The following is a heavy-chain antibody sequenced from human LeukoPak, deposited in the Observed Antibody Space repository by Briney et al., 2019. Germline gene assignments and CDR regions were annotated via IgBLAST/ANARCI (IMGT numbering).Heavy chain of an antibody. CDR3: AKGGSIAAAGSFAIFDY. V-gene: IGHV3-23*01. Sequence: PGGSLRLSCAASGFTFSSYAMSWGRQAPGKGLEWVSAISGSGGSTYYADSVKGRFTISRDNSKNTLYLQMNSLRAEDTAVYYCAKGGSIAAAGSFAIFDYWGQGTLVTVSS. CDR1: GFTFSSYA. J-gene: IGHJ4*02. CDR2: ISGSGGST. D-gene: IGHD6-13*01.